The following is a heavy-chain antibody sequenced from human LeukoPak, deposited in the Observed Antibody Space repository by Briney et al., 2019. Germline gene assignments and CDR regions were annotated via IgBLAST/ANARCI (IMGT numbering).Heavy chain of an antibody. CDR2: IYYSGST. J-gene: IGHJ4*02. CDR1: GGSISSYY. CDR3: ARGVGVVASIDY. Sequence: SETLSLTCTVSGGSISSYYWSWIRQPPRKGLEWIGYIYYSGSTNYNPSLKSRVTISVDTSKNQFSLKLSSVTAADTAMYYCARGVGVVASIDYWGRGTLVTVSS. V-gene: IGHV4-59*01. D-gene: IGHD5-12*01.